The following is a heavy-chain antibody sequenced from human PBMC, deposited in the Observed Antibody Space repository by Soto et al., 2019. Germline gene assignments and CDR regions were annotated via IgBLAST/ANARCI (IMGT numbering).Heavy chain of an antibody. D-gene: IGHD2-2*01. J-gene: IGHJ4*02. CDR2: IKQDGSEK. V-gene: IGHV3-7*01. CDR3: AKNNRYCSSTNCFVFDY. CDR1: GFTFNNYW. Sequence: EVQLVESGGGLVQPGGSLRLSCAASGFTFNNYWMSWVRQAPGKGLAWVANIKQDGSEKYYVDSVKGRFTISRDNAKNSRYLQMNSLRAEDTAVYYCAKNNRYCSSTNCFVFDYWGQGTLVTVSS.